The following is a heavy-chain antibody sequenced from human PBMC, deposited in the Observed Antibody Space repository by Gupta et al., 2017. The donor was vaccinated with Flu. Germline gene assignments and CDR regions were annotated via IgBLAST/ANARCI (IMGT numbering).Heavy chain of an antibody. D-gene: IGHD6-19*01. Sequence: EVQLVESGGGLVQPGRSLRLSCAASGFTFNDYAMHWVRQAPGKGLEWVSGISWNSGTLVYADSLKGRFTISRDNAKNSLHLQMNSLRAEDTALYYCVKSPSRYVVAGRYDYFDYWGQGTLATVSS. CDR3: VKSPSRYVVAGRYDYFDY. CDR1: GFTFNDYA. V-gene: IGHV3-9*01. CDR2: ISWNSGTL. J-gene: IGHJ4*02.